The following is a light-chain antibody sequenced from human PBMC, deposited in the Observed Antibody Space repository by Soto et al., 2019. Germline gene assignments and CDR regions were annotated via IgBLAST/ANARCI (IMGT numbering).Light chain of an antibody. J-gene: IGKJ5*01. Sequence: EIVMTQSPATLSVSPGERATLSCRASQSVSSNLGWYQQRPGQAPRLLIYGASTRATGIPARFSGSGSGTEFTLTISSLQSEDSAVYYCQQDNNWSSITFGQGTRLEIK. CDR2: GAS. CDR3: QQDNNWSSIT. V-gene: IGKV3-15*01. CDR1: QSVSSN.